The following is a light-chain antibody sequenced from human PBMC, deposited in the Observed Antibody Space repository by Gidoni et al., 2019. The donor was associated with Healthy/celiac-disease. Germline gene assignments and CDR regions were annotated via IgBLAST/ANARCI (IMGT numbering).Light chain of an antibody. CDR1: SSDVGGYNY. J-gene: IGLJ2*01. CDR3: SSYSSSSTGV. V-gene: IGLV2-14*01. Sequence: ALTQPAPVPGSPGQANTVSCTGTSSDVGGYNYFPWYQQHPGKAPNLLICDVSNRPSGVSNRFSGSKSGNTASLTISGHQAEDEADYCCSSYSSSSTGVFGGGTKLTVL. CDR2: DVS.